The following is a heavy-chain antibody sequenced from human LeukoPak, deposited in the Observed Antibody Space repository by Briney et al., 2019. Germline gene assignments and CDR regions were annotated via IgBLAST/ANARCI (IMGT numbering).Heavy chain of an antibody. CDR1: GFTFSSYA. D-gene: IGHD3-3*01. Sequence: GGSLRLSCAASGFTFSSYAMSWVRQAPGKGLEWVSAISGSGGSTYYADSVKGRFTISRDNSKNTLYLQMNSLRAEDTAVSYCAKGRRGWAFWSLADYWGQGTLVTVSS. CDR3: AKGRRGWAFWSLADY. V-gene: IGHV3-23*01. J-gene: IGHJ4*02. CDR2: ISGSGGST.